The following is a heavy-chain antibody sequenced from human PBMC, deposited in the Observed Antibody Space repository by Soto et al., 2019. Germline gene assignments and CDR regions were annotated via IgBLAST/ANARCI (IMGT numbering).Heavy chain of an antibody. D-gene: IGHD1-26*01. Sequence: ETLSLTFTVSGGSINSGSYNWGWVRQPPVKGLEWIGSFYYSGSTHYNPSLKSRVTISVDTSKNQFSLQLSSVTAADTAVYYCARGPYSGSYYYWGQVTLVFVSS. CDR2: FYYSGST. CDR3: ARGPYSGSYYY. V-gene: IGHV4-39*01. CDR1: GGSINSGSYN. J-gene: IGHJ4*02.